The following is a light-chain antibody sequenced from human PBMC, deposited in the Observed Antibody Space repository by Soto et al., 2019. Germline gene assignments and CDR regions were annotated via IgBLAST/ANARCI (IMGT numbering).Light chain of an antibody. J-gene: IGKJ1*01. Sequence: EIVLTQSPGTLSLSPWERATLSCRASQSVSSSYLAWYQQKPGQAPRLLIYGASSRATGIPDGFSGSGSGTDFTLTISRLEPEDFAVYYCQQYGSSPQTFGQGTKVDNK. CDR3: QQYGSSPQT. CDR1: QSVSSSY. V-gene: IGKV3-20*01. CDR2: GAS.